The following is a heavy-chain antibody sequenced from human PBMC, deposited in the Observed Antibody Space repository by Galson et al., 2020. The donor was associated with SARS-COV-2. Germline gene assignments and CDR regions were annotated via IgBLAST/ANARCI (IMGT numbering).Heavy chain of an antibody. D-gene: IGHD2-2*01. CDR2: IYSGGST. CDR3: AKDWWYCSSTSCYDEWGMEG. V-gene: IGHV3-23*03. CDR1: GFTFSSYA. J-gene: IGHJ6*02. Sequence: GGSLRLSCAASGFTFSSYAMSWVRQAPGKGLEWVSVIYSGGSTYYADSVKGRFTISRDNSKNTLYLQMNSLRAEDTAVYYCAKDWWYCSSTSCYDEWGMEGWGQGTTVTVSS.